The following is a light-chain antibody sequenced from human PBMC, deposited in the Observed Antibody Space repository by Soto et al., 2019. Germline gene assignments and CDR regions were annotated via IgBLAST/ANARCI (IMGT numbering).Light chain of an antibody. J-gene: IGLJ1*01. CDR1: SDDVGAYNS. CDR2: KGT. V-gene: IGLV2-23*01. Sequence: QSVLAQPASVSGSPGQSITISCTGTSDDVGAYNSVSWYQQLPHKAPQVILYKGTQRPSGVSSRFSGSTSGNAASLTISRLQADDEADYFCCSSAPESTYVFGPGTTLTVL. CDR3: CSSAPESTYV.